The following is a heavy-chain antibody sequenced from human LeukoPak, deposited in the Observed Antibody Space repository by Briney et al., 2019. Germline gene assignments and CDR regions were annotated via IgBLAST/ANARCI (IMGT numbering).Heavy chain of an antibody. CDR3: RAMYNWNNAFDI. D-gene: IGHD1-1*01. Sequence: PSETLSLTCTVSGGSISSSSYYWGWIRQPPGKGLEWIGSIYYSGSTYYNPSLKSRVTISVDTSKNQFSLKLSSVTAADTAVYYCRAMYNWNNAFDIWGQGTMVTVSS. J-gene: IGHJ3*02. V-gene: IGHV4-39*07. CDR2: IYYSGST. CDR1: GGSISSSSYY.